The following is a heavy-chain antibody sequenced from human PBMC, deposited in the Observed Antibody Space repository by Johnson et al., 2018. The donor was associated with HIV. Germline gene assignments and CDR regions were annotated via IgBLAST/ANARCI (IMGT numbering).Heavy chain of an antibody. J-gene: IGHJ3*02. CDR3: ARVGGSWMLDAFDI. V-gene: IGHV3-30*02. Sequence: QVQLVEFGGGLIQPGGSLRLSCAASGFTVSTNYMSWVRQAPGKGLEWVSFIRYDGKDKYYADFVKGRFTISRDNSKKTLSLQMNSLRAGDSAVYYCARVGGSWMLDAFDIWGQGTVVTVSS. D-gene: IGHD3-10*01. CDR2: IRYDGKDK. CDR1: GFTVSTNY.